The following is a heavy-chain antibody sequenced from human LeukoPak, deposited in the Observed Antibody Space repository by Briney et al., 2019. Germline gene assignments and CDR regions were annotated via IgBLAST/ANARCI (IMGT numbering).Heavy chain of an antibody. J-gene: IGHJ3*02. D-gene: IGHD2-2*01. CDR1: GFTFSSYW. CDR3: AREGYCSSTSCYDAFDI. V-gene: IGHV3-74*01. Sequence: GSLRLSCPASGFTFSSYWMHWVRQAPGKGLGWVSRINSDGSSTSYADSVKGRFTISRDNAKNTLYLQMNSLRAEDTAVYYCAREGYCSSTSCYDAFDIWGQGTMVTVSS. CDR2: INSDGSST.